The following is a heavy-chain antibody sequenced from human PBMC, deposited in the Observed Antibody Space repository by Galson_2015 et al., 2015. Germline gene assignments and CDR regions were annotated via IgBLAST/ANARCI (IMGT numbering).Heavy chain of an antibody. D-gene: IGHD6-19*01. CDR1: GYTFTSYG. CDR3: ASNSRMGYSRGGKFYSYGMYV. Sequence: SVKVSCKASGYTFTSYGISWVRQAPGQGLEWMGWFSAYNGNTNYAQKLQGRVTMTTDTSTSTAYMELRSLRSDDTAVYYCASNSRMGYSRGGKFYSYGMYVGVQGTPFPAS. CDR2: FSAYNGNT. V-gene: IGHV1-18*01. J-gene: IGHJ6*02.